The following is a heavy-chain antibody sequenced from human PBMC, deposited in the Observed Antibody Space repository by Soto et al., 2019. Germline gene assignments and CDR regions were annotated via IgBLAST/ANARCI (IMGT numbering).Heavy chain of an antibody. CDR3: ARDQSHVIPARHYYDSNGSWD. CDR2: ISAYNGYT. J-gene: IGHJ4*02. CDR1: GYTFTGYA. D-gene: IGHD3-22*01. Sequence: QVQLVQSGAEVKKAGASLKVSCKASGYTFTGYAISWVRQAPGQGLEWMGWISAYNGYTNYAQKLQGTVTMTTDTSASTAYMELRNLRSDYTAVYYCARDQSHVIPARHYYDSNGSWDWGQGTLVTVSS. V-gene: IGHV1-18*04.